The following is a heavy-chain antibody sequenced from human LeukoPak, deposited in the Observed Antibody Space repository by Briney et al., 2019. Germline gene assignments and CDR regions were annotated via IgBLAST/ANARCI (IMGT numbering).Heavy chain of an antibody. CDR1: GGSISTSRYQ. D-gene: IGHD6-13*01. V-gene: IGHV4-39*07. J-gene: IGHJ5*02. Sequence: SETLSLTCNVSGGSISTSRYQWGWIRQPPGKGLEWVGNIFYRGSTYYNPSLKSRVTMSVDTSKNQFSLKLSSVTAADTAVYYCARDRAAYSSSWYNWFDPWGQGTLVTVSS. CDR2: IFYRGST. CDR3: ARDRAAYSSSWYNWFDP.